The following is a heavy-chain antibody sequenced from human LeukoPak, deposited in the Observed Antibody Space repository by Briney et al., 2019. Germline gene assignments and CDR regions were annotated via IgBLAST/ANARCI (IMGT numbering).Heavy chain of an antibody. CDR2: MNPNSGNT. Sequence: ASVKVSCKASGYTFTSYDINWVRQATGQGLEWMGWMNPNSGNTGYAQKFQGRVTMTRNTSISTAYMELSSLRSEDTAVYYCARGSSGSYYYYGMDVWGKGTTVTVSS. V-gene: IGHV1-8*01. J-gene: IGHJ6*04. CDR1: GYTFTSYD. CDR3: ARGSSGSYYYYGMDV. D-gene: IGHD3-10*01.